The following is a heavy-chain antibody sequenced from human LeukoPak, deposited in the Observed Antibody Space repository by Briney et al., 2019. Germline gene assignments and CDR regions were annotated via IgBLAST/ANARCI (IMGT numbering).Heavy chain of an antibody. J-gene: IGHJ4*02. CDR2: ISGSGGST. CDR1: GFTFSSYG. CDR3: AKSFPFSYYDSSGYYYFDY. D-gene: IGHD3-22*01. Sequence: GGSLRLSCAASGFTFSSYGMSWVRQAPGKGLEWVSAISGSGGSTYYADSVSGRFTISRDNSKSTLYLQMKSLRAEDTAVYYCAKSFPFSYYDSSGYYYFDYWGQGTLVTVSS. V-gene: IGHV3-23*01.